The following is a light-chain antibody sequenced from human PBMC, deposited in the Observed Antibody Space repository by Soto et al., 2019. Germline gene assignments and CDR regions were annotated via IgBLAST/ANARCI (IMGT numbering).Light chain of an antibody. Sequence: EIVLTQSPGTLSLSPGERATLSCRASQSVSSSYLAWYQQKPAQAPRLLIYGASSRATGIPDRFSGSGSGTDFTLTISRLEPGDFAVYYCQQYGSSPRTFGQGTKV. CDR2: GAS. V-gene: IGKV3-20*01. J-gene: IGKJ1*01. CDR3: QQYGSSPRT. CDR1: QSVSSSY.